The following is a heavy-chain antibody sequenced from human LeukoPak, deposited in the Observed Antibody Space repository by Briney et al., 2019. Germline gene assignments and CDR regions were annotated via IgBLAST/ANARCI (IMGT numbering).Heavy chain of an antibody. Sequence: EASVSVSCKVSGYTLTELSMHWVRQAPGKGLEWVGGFYPEYGGTIYAEKFQGRVTMTEDTSTDTAYMELTSLRSEDTAVYYCATGESAATPYYYYGMDVWGQGTTVTVSS. J-gene: IGHJ6*02. CDR3: ATGESAATPYYYYGMDV. CDR2: FYPEYGGT. V-gene: IGHV1-24*01. CDR1: GYTLTELS. D-gene: IGHD2-15*01.